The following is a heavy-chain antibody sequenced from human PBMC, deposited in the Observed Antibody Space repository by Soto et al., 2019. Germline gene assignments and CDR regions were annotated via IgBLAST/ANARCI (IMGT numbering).Heavy chain of an antibody. J-gene: IGHJ4*02. V-gene: IGHV3-74*01. Sequence: GGSLRLSCAASGFTFSSSWMHWLRQAPGKGLVWVSRINSDGTSTNDADSVKGRFTISRDNAKNTLYLQMNSLRAEDTAVYYCAREHRNSRYFDYWGRGALVTFSS. D-gene: IGHD2-21*01. CDR2: INSDGTST. CDR1: GFTFSSSW. CDR3: AREHRNSRYFDY.